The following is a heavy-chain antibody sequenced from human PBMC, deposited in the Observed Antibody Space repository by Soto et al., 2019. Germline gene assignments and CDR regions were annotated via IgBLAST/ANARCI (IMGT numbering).Heavy chain of an antibody. J-gene: IGHJ4*02. CDR1: GFSFGTYT. CDR2: IIQDGTT. D-gene: IGHD4-17*01. CDR3: AKDLRPDGAWDFDY. V-gene: IGHV3-23*01. Sequence: EVQLLESGGGSVLPGGSLRLSCAASGFSFGTYTFCWVRQAPGKGPEWVSGIIQDGTTHYADSVSGRFTISRDNSKNTVYHQMFSLSGEDTGVYYCAKDLRPDGAWDFDYWGQGTLVTVSS.